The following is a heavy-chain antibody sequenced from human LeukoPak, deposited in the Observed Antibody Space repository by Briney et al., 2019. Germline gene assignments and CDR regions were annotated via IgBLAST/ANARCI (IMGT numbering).Heavy chain of an antibody. Sequence: AASVKVSCKASGYTFTGYDMHWVRQAPGQGLEWMGWINPNSGGTNYAQKFQGRVTMTRDTSIRTAYMELSRLRSDDTAMYYCARYYIEGRCFDYWGQGTLVTVSS. V-gene: IGHV1-2*02. J-gene: IGHJ4*02. CDR1: GYTFTGYD. D-gene: IGHD3-10*01. CDR3: ARYYIEGRCFDY. CDR2: INPNSGGT.